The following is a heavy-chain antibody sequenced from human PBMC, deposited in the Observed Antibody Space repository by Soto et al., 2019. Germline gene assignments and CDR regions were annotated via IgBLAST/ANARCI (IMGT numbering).Heavy chain of an antibody. J-gene: IGHJ6*02. V-gene: IGHV1-18*01. Sequence: QVQLVQSGAEVKKPGASVKVSCKASGYTFTSYGISWVRQAPGQGLERMGWISAYNGNTNYAQKLQGRVTMTTDTSTSTAYMELRSLRSDDTAVYYCARAGIYDILTGYYLPYYYGMDVWGQGTTVTVSS. CDR1: GYTFTSYG. CDR2: ISAYNGNT. D-gene: IGHD3-9*01. CDR3: ARAGIYDILTGYYLPYYYGMDV.